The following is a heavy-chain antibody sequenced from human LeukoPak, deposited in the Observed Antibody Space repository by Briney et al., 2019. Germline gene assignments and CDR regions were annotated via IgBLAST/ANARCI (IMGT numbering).Heavy chain of an antibody. V-gene: IGHV1-69*13. CDR1: GGTFSSYA. Sequence: SVKVSCKASGGTFSSYAISWVRQAPGQGLEWMGGIIPIFGTANYAQKFQGRVTITADESTSTAYMELSSLRSEDTAVYHCARGELVKEAYFDYWGQGTLVTVSS. J-gene: IGHJ4*02. CDR2: IIPIFGTA. CDR3: ARGELVKEAYFDY. D-gene: IGHD4-23*01.